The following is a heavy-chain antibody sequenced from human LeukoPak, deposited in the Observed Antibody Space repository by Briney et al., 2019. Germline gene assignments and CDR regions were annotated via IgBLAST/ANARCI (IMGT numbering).Heavy chain of an antibody. V-gene: IGHV3-15*01. CDR3: TKTPIALWFGELFHYMDV. D-gene: IGHD3-10*01. J-gene: IGHJ6*03. CDR2: IKSKTDGGTT. Sequence: GGSLRLSCAASGFTFSNAWMSWVRQAPGKGLEWVGRIKSKTDGGTTDYAAPVKGRFTISRDDSKNTQYLQMNSLKTEDTAVYYCTKTPIALWFGELFHYMDVWGKGTTVTVSS. CDR1: GFTFSNAW.